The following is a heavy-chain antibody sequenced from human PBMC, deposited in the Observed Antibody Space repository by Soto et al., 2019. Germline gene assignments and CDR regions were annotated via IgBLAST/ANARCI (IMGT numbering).Heavy chain of an antibody. J-gene: IGHJ4*02. CDR3: ARDFRPIGSASYYNSGY. Sequence: SVKVSCKASGGTFSSYAISWVRQAPGQGVEWMGGIIPIFGTANYAQKFQGRVTITAGESTSTAYMELSSLRSEDTAVYYCARDFRPIGSASYYNSGYWGPGTLVTDSS. V-gene: IGHV1-69*13. CDR2: IIPIFGTA. CDR1: GGTFSSYA. D-gene: IGHD3-10*01.